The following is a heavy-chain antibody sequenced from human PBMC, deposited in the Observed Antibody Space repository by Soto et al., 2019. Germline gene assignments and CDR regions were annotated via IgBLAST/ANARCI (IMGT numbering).Heavy chain of an antibody. CDR2: IKSGIDGEAT. CDR1: GFTFKRAW. D-gene: IGHD3-10*01. Sequence: EVQLVESGGGLVKPGGSLTLSCAASGFTFKRAWMNWVRQAPGKGLEWVGRIKSGIDGEATDYGAPVKGRFTISRDDSRNTLSLQMNSLKTEDTAIYYCSTGLGTYYSRFDYWVRGTLVTVSS. V-gene: IGHV3-15*07. J-gene: IGHJ4*02. CDR3: STGLGTYYSRFDY.